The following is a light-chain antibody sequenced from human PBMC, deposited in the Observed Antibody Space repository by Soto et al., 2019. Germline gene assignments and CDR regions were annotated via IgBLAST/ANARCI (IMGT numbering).Light chain of an antibody. CDR1: QSLSSRN. CDR2: GVS. Sequence: DTVLTQSPGTLSLSPVERATLACRASQSLSSRNLAWYQQKPGQAPRPLIYGVSSRATGIPDRFSGSGSGTDFTLTISRLEPEDFAVYYCQQYDSSPRTFGQGTKVDIK. CDR3: QQYDSSPRT. V-gene: IGKV3-20*01. J-gene: IGKJ1*01.